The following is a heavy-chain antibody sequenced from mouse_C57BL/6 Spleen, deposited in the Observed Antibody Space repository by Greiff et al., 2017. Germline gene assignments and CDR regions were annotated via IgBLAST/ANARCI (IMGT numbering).Heavy chain of an antibody. CDR1: GYTFTDYE. CDR3: TRRGSYYSNYNY. V-gene: IGHV1-15*01. CDR2: IDPETGGT. Sequence: QVQLQQSGAELVRPGASVTLSCKASGYTFTDYEMHWVKQTPVHGLEWIGAIDPETGGTAYNQKFKGKAILTADKSSSTAYMELRSLTSEDSAVYYCTRRGSYYSNYNYWGQGTTLTVSS. J-gene: IGHJ2*01. D-gene: IGHD2-5*01.